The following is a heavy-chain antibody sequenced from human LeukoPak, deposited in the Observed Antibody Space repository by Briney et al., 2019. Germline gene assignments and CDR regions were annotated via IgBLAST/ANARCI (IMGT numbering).Heavy chain of an antibody. V-gene: IGHV3-9*01. Sequence: PGRSLRLSCAASGFTFDDYAMHWVRQAPGKGLEWVSGISWNSGSIGYADSVKGRFTISRDNAKNSPYLQMNSLRAEDTALYYCAKDTSIAVAGTALDYWGQGTLVTVSS. CDR1: GFTFDDYA. D-gene: IGHD6-19*01. CDR3: AKDTSIAVAGTALDY. J-gene: IGHJ4*02. CDR2: ISWNSGSI.